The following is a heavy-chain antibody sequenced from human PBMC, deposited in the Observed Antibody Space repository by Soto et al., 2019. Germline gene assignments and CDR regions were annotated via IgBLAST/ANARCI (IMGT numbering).Heavy chain of an antibody. J-gene: IGHJ4*02. CDR3: VKDPSGGYCSSTTCFY. Sequence: SGGSLRLSCAASGFTFSSYAMSWVRQAPGKGLEWVSAIGTSAGSTFYADSVRGRFTISRDNSIKTVYLQMNSLRAEDTAVYYCVKDPSGGYCSSTTCFYWGQGTLVTVSS. D-gene: IGHD2-2*03. V-gene: IGHV3-23*01. CDR1: GFTFSSYA. CDR2: IGTSAGST.